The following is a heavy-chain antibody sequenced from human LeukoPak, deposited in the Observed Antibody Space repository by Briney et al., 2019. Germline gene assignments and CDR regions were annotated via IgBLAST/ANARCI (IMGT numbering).Heavy chain of an antibody. D-gene: IGHD2/OR15-2a*01. CDR2: IYYSGST. CDR1: GGSINSYY. V-gene: IGHV4-59*12. Sequence: SETLSLTCTVSGGSINSYYWSWIRQPPGKGLEWIGSIYYSGSTYYNPSLKSRVTISVDTSKNQFSLKLSSVTAADTAVYYCARDRDYYYFDYWGQGTLVTVSS. J-gene: IGHJ4*02. CDR3: ARDRDYYYFDY.